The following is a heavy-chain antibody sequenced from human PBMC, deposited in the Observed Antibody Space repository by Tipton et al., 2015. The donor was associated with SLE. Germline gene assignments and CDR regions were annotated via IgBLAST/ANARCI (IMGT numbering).Heavy chain of an antibody. CDR1: GGSFSGYH. V-gene: IGHV4-4*07. CDR3: ARERLLWPRGNFDV. CDR2: FYTPGNN. Sequence: TLSLTCAVYGGSFSGYHWTWIRQPAGKGLEWIGRFYTPGNNHSNPSLKSRVTMSVDTSKNQFSLQLSSVTVADTAVYYCARERLLWPRGNFDVWGQGIMVTVSA. D-gene: IGHD3-10*01. J-gene: IGHJ3*01.